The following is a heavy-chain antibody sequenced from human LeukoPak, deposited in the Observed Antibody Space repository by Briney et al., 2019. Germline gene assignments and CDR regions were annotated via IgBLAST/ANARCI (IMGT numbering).Heavy chain of an antibody. CDR3: ARVLGDRFDY. V-gene: IGHV3-48*01. CDR2: ISSSSSTI. CDR1: GFTFSSYS. J-gene: IGHJ4*02. D-gene: IGHD2-21*01. Sequence: GGSLRLSCAASGFTFSSYSMNWVRQAPGKGLEWVSYISSSSSTIYYADSVKGRFTISRDNAKNSLYLQMNSLRAEDTAVYYCARVLGDRFDYWGQGTLVTVS.